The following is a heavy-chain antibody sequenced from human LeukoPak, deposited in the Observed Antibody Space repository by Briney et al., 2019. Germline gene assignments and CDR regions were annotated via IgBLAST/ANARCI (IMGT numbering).Heavy chain of an antibody. CDR1: GYTFSNFG. J-gene: IGHJ5*02. D-gene: IGHD6-6*01. CDR2: ISGYNGET. V-gene: IGHV1-18*01. CDR3: ARDYEIAVRYDCFDP. Sequence: ASVKVSCKAAGYTFSNFGISWVRQAPGQGLEWMGWISGYNGETNYAQKFQGRVTMTTDISANTAYMEVRSLRSDDTAVYYCARDYEIAVRYDCFDPWGQGTLVIVSS.